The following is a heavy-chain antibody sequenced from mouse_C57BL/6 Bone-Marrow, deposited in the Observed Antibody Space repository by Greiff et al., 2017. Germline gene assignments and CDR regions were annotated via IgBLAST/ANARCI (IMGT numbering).Heavy chain of an antibody. CDR1: GFNIKDDY. CDR3: TPITTGYYFDY. V-gene: IGHV14-4*01. Sequence: EVQLQQSGAELVRPGASVKLSCTASGFNIKDDYMHWVKPRPEQGLEWLGWIDPENGDTEYASKFQGKATITADTSSNTAYLQLSSLTSEDTAVYYCTPITTGYYFDYWGQGTTLTDSS. CDR2: IDPENGDT. D-gene: IGHD2-4*01. J-gene: IGHJ2*01.